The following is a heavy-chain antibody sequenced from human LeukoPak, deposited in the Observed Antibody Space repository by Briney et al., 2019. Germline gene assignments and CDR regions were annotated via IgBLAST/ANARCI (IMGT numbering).Heavy chain of an antibody. D-gene: IGHD6-19*01. CDR1: GGSISSSSYY. CDR2: IYYSGST. J-gene: IGHJ4*02. V-gene: IGHV4-39*07. CDR3: ARELQWARFDY. Sequence: SETLSLTCTVSGGSISSSSYYWGWLRQPPGRGLEWVGSIYYSGSTYYNPSLKSRATISVDTSKNQFSLKLSAVTAADTAVYYCARELQWARFDYWGQGTLVTVSS.